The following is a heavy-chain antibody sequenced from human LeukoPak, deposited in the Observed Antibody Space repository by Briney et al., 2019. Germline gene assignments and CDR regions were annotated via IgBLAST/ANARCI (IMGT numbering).Heavy chain of an antibody. D-gene: IGHD3-3*01. CDR1: GFTFRSYA. CDR2: ISNDGSKG. J-gene: IGHJ4*02. CDR3: ARHRGSAYYNTQLDY. Sequence: PGRSLRLSCAASGFTFRSYAMHWVRQAPGKGLEWVALISNDGSKGYYADSVKGRFTISRDSSKNTLYLQMDSLRPEDTAMYYCARHRGSAYYNTQLDYWGQGALVTVSS. V-gene: IGHV3-30-3*01.